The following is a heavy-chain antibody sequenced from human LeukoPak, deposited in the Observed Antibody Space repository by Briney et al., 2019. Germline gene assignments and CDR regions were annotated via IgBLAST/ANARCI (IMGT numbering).Heavy chain of an antibody. Sequence: ASVKVSCKASGGTFSSYAISWVRQAPGQGLEWMGIINPSGGNTTYAQKFQGRVTMTRDMSTSTVYMELSSLRSEDTAVYYCARRAGAYSHPYDYWGQGTLVTVSS. D-gene: IGHD4/OR15-4a*01. CDR3: ARRAGAYSHPYDY. V-gene: IGHV1-46*01. CDR2: INPSGGNT. J-gene: IGHJ4*02. CDR1: GGTFSSYA.